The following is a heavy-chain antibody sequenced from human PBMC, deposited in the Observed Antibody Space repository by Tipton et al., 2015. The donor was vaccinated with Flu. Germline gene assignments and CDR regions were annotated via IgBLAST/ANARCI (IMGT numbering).Heavy chain of an antibody. Sequence: TLSLTCTVSGGSISSSTYYWGWIRQPPGKGLEWVGNIYYSGTTYYNPSLQSRVTISVGTSKNQFSLKLSSVTAADTAVYYCARDTIFGVAHWGQGTLVTVSS. V-gene: IGHV4-39*07. J-gene: IGHJ4*02. D-gene: IGHD3-3*01. CDR1: GGSISSSTYY. CDR3: ARDTIFGVAH. CDR2: IYYSGTT.